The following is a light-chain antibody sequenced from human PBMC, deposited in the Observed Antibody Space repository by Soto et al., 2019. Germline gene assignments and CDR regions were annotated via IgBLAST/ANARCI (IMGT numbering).Light chain of an antibody. CDR1: SSNIGAGYE. V-gene: IGLV1-40*01. J-gene: IGLJ1*01. CDR3: RSYDSSLSGYV. CDR2: ENN. Sequence: QSVLTQPPSVSGAPGQRVTISCTGTSSNIGAGYEAHWYQQVPGTAPKLLIYENNNRPSGVPDRFSGSKSGTSASLAITGRHAADEAEYYCRSYDSSLSGYVFGAGTKLTVL.